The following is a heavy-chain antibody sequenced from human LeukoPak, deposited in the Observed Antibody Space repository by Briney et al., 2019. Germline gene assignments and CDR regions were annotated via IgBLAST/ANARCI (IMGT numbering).Heavy chain of an antibody. CDR3: ARARGYRNWFDP. J-gene: IGHJ5*02. CDR1: GFTFGSYS. CDR2: ISSSSSYI. Sequence: GGSLRLSCAASGFTFGSYSMNWVRQAPGKGLEWVSSISSSSSYIYYADSVKGRFTISRDNAKNSLYLQMNSLRAEDTAVYYCARARGYRNWFDPWGQGTLVTVSS. V-gene: IGHV3-21*01. D-gene: IGHD5-12*01.